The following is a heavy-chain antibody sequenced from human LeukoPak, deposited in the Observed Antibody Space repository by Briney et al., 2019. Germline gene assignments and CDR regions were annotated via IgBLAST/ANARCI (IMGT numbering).Heavy chain of an antibody. CDR3: AKGSNFAFDN. Sequence: GGSLRLSCAASGFSFSNFWMHWVRHAPGMGLVWVSQINPDGTAPLYADSVKGRFTISRDNAKNTLYLQMNTLRADDTAVYYCAKGSNFAFDNWGQGILVTVSS. J-gene: IGHJ4*02. D-gene: IGHD1-1*01. CDR2: INPDGTAP. V-gene: IGHV3-74*01. CDR1: GFSFSNFW.